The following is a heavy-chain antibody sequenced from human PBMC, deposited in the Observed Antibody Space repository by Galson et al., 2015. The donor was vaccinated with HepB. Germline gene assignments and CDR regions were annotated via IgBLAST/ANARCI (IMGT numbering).Heavy chain of an antibody. Sequence: SLRLSCAASGFTFSNAWMGWVRQAPEKGLEWVGRIKSKTDGGTTDYAAPVKGRFTISRDDSKNTLYLHMNSLKTEDTAVYYCTTSSSNYDFWSGYYTSHYYYYGMDVWGQGTTVTVSS. CDR2: IKSKTDGGTT. V-gene: IGHV3-15*01. CDR3: TTSSSNYDFWSGYYTSHYYYYGMDV. J-gene: IGHJ6*02. D-gene: IGHD3-3*01. CDR1: GFTFSNAW.